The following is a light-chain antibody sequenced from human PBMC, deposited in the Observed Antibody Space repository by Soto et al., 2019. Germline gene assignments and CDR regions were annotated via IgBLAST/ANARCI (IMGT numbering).Light chain of an antibody. J-gene: IGKJ4*01. CDR3: QQRDCWPLT. CDR2: SAS. Sequence: EIVLTQSPAILYLFPGERATLSCRTNQTVSSYLAWYQHKSGQAPRLLIYSASKRATGIPARFSGSGSGTDFTLTISSLDPEDFAFYYCQQRDCWPLTFGGGTKV. CDR1: QTVSSY. V-gene: IGKV3-11*01.